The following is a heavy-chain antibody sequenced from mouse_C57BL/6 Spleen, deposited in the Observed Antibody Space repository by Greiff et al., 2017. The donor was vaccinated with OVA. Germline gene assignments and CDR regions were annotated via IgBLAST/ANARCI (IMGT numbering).Heavy chain of an antibody. D-gene: IGHD2-1*01. CDR2: IYPGDGDT. CDR1: GYAFSSYW. Sequence: QVQLQQSGAELVKPGASVKISCKASGYAFSSYWMNWVKQRPGKGLEWIGQIYPGDGDTNYNGKFKGKATLTADKSSSTAYMQLSSLTSEDSAVYFCAREGVYYGNSVGYFDVWGTGTTVTVSS. CDR3: AREGVYYGNSVGYFDV. V-gene: IGHV1-80*01. J-gene: IGHJ1*03.